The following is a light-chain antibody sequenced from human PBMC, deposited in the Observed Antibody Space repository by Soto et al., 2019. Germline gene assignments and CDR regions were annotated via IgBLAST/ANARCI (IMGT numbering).Light chain of an antibody. Sequence: AIRMTQSPSSFSASTGDRVTITCRASQGISSYLAWYQQKPGKAPKLLIYAASTLQSGVPSRFSGSGSGTDFTLTISCLQSEDLAAYYCQQYYSYPRYTFGQGTKLEIK. V-gene: IGKV1-8*01. J-gene: IGKJ2*01. CDR3: QQYYSYPRYT. CDR1: QGISSY. CDR2: AAS.